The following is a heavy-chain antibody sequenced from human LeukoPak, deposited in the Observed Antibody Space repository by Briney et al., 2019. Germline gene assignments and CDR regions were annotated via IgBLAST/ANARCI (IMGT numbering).Heavy chain of an antibody. CDR2: INPNSGGT. CDR3: ARDRDDILTSYYTAEYFQH. CDR1: AYTFTGYY. D-gene: IGHD3-9*01. V-gene: IGHV1-2*02. J-gene: IGHJ1*01. Sequence: GASVKVSCKASAYTFTGYYMHWVRQAPGQGLEWMGWINPNSGGTNYAQKFQGRVTMTRDTSIRTAYMELSRLRSEDTAVFYRARDRDDILTSYYTAEYFQHWGQGTLVTVSS.